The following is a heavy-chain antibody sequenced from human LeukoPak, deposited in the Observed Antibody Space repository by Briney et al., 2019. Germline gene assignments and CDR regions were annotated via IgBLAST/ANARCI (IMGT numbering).Heavy chain of an antibody. J-gene: IGHJ3*02. Sequence: GGSLRLSCAASGFTFSSYAMSWVRQAPGKGLEWVSAISGSGGSTYYADSVKGRSTISRDNSKSTLYLQLNSLRDEDTAIYYCAKDRAGTTWGEAFDIWGQGTMVTVSS. CDR1: GFTFSSYA. D-gene: IGHD1-7*01. CDR2: ISGSGGST. V-gene: IGHV3-23*01. CDR3: AKDRAGTTWGEAFDI.